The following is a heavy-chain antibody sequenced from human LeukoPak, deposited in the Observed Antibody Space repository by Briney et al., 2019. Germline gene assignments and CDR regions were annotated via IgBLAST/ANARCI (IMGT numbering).Heavy chain of an antibody. D-gene: IGHD5-18*01. CDR3: ARDTWIQLWLEAFDI. J-gene: IGHJ3*02. CDR2: ISAYNGNT. CDR1: GYTFTSCG. V-gene: IGHV1-18*01. Sequence: ASVKVSCKASGYTFTSCGISWARQAPGQGLEWMGWISAYNGNTNYAQKLQGRVTMTTDTSTSTAYMELRSLRSDDTAVYYCARDTWIQLWLEAFDIWGQGTMVTVSS.